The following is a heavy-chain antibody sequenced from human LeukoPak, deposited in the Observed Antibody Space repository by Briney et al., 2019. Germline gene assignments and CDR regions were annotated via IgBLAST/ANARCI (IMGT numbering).Heavy chain of an antibody. D-gene: IGHD1-26*01. CDR3: ARALSGSYQEILY. CDR1: GGTFSSYA. J-gene: IGHJ4*02. Sequence: GASVKVSCKASGGTFSSYAISWVRQAPGQGLEWMGGIIPIFGTANYAQKFQGRVTITADESMSTAYMELSSLRSEDTAVYYCARALSGSYQEILYWGQGTLVTVSS. CDR2: IIPIFGTA. V-gene: IGHV1-69*13.